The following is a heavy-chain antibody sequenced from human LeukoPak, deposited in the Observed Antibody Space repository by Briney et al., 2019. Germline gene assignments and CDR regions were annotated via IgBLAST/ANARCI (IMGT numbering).Heavy chain of an antibody. Sequence: SETLSLTCTVSGGSISCSSYYWGWIRQPPGKGLEWIGSIYYSGSTYYNPSLKSRVTISVDTSKNQFSLKLSSVTAADTAVYYCARPAGSSSWGGLGYYFDYWGQGTLVTVSS. CDR3: ARPAGSSSWGGLGYYFDY. V-gene: IGHV4-39*01. D-gene: IGHD6-6*01. J-gene: IGHJ4*02. CDR1: GGSISCSSYY. CDR2: IYYSGST.